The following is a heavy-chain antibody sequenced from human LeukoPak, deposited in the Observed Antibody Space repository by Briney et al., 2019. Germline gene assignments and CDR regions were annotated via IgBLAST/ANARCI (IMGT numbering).Heavy chain of an antibody. Sequence: VRVSCKASGYTFTSYGISWVRQAPGQGLEWMGWISADNGNTNYAQRLQGRVTITTDTSTGTAYIELRSLRSDDTAVYYCARDGRSSWYDQYYFDYWGQGTLVTVSS. D-gene: IGHD6-13*01. CDR2: ISADNGNT. J-gene: IGHJ4*02. V-gene: IGHV1-18*01. CDR3: ARDGRSSWYDQYYFDY. CDR1: GYTFTSYG.